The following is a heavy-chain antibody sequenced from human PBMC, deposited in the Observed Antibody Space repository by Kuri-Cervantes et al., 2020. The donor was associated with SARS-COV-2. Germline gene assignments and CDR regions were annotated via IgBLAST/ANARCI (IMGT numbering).Heavy chain of an antibody. J-gene: IGHJ4*02. CDR3: ARVRLCFDY. Sequence: SCTVSGGSISSSSYYWGWIRQPPGKGLEWIGSIYYSGSTYYNPSLKSRVTISVDTSKNQFSLKLSSVTAADTAVYYCARVRLCFDYWGQGTLVTVSS. D-gene: IGHD3-16*01. CDR2: IYYSGST. V-gene: IGHV4-39*01. CDR1: GGSISSSSYY.